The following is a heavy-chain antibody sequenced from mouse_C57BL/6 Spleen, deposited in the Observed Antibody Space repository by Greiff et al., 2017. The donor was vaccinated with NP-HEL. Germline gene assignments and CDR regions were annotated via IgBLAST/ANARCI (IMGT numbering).Heavy chain of an antibody. V-gene: IGHV1-54*01. CDR1: GYAFTNYL. J-gene: IGHJ2*01. D-gene: IGHD3-1*01. Sequence: VQLQQSGAELVRPGTSVKVSCKASGYAFTNYLIEWVKQRPGQGLEWIGVINPGSGGTNYNEKLKGKATLTADKSSSTAYLQLSSLTSKDSAVYSCASSGSKNYGGQGTTLTVSS. CDR2: INPGSGGT. CDR3: ASSGSKNY.